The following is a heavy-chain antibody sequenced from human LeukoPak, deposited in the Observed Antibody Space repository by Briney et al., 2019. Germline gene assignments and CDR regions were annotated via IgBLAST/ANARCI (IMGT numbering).Heavy chain of an antibody. CDR2: INPTIGGT. Sequence: ASVKVSCKASEYTFTGYYMHWVRLAPGQGLEWMGWINPTIGGTNVAQKFQGRVTMTKDTSISTAYMELSRLRSDDTAVYYCARAPGSNPIYYFDYWGQGTLVTVSS. CDR3: ARAPGSNPIYYFDY. J-gene: IGHJ4*02. V-gene: IGHV1-2*02. D-gene: IGHD3-3*01. CDR1: EYTFTGYY.